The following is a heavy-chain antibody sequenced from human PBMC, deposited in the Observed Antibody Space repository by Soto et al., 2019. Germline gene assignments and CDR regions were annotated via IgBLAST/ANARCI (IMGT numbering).Heavy chain of an antibody. V-gene: IGHV1-8*01. D-gene: IGHD2-2*01. J-gene: IGHJ4*02. Sequence: QVQLVQSGAEVKKPGASVKVSCKASGYTFTSYDINWVRQATGQGLEWMGWMKPNSGNTGSAQKFQGRVTMTRNTSISTAYSELNILRSEDTAVYYGARGSSNIVVVPAAMNYWVQGTLVTVSS. CDR3: ARGSSNIVVVPAAMNY. CDR1: GYTFTSYD. CDR2: MKPNSGNT.